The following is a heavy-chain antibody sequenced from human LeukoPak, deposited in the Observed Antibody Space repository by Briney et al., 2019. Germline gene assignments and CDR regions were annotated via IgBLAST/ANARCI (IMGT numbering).Heavy chain of an antibody. D-gene: IGHD3-22*01. V-gene: IGHV3-53*01. Sequence: PGGSLRLSCAASGFTVSSNYMSWVRQAPGKGLEWVSVIYSGGSTYYADSVKGRFTISRDNSKNTLYLQMNSLRAEDTAVYYCAKGVIFDGSGPFDYWGQGTLVTVSS. CDR3: AKGVIFDGSGPFDY. CDR2: IYSGGST. CDR1: GFTVSSNY. J-gene: IGHJ4*02.